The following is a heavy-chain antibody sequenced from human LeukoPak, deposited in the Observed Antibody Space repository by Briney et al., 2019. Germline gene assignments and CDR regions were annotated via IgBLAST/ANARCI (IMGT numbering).Heavy chain of an antibody. CDR3: TTSSIFLIAVAV. V-gene: IGHV3-15*01. CDR1: ELTSRNAW. Sequence: GGPLGLSWAASELTSRNAWMSWVRKPPGKGLEWVGRIKSKTDGGTTDYAAPVKGRFTISRDDSKNTLYLQMNSLKTEDTAVYYCTTSSIFLIAVAVWGQGTLVTVSS. D-gene: IGHD6-19*01. J-gene: IGHJ4*02. CDR2: IKSKTDGGTT.